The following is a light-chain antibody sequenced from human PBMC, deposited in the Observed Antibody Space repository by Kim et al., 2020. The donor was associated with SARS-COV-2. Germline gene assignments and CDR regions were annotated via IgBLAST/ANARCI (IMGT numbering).Light chain of an antibody. CDR1: SSDVGAYNY. J-gene: IGLJ1*01. CDR2: DVN. V-gene: IGLV2-14*04. CDR3: ISYASTRSYV. Sequence: GQSKTISCTGTSSDVGAYNYVSSYQQHPGKAPKLMIFDVNKRPSGLSDRFSGSKSGNTASLTISGLQAEDEADYYCISYASTRSYVFGTGTKVTVL.